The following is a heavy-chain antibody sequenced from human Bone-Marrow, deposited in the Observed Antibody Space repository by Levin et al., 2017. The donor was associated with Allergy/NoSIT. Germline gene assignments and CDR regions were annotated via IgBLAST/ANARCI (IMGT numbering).Heavy chain of an antibody. V-gene: IGHV3-33*01. Sequence: LSLPCVVSGFTFRTPGMHWVRQAPGKGLEWVALIWYDGSQKYYADSVKGRFTISRDNSKKTLYLQMNSLKGEDTALYLCAGGDSGSYHFDYWGQGTLVTVSS. CDR3: AGGDSGSYHFDY. J-gene: IGHJ4*02. CDR1: GFTFRTPG. CDR2: IWYDGSQK. D-gene: IGHD1-26*01.